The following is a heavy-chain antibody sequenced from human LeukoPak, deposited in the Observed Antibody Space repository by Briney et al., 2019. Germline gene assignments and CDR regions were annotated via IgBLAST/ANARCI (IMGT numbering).Heavy chain of an antibody. Sequence: ASVKVSCKASGYTFTGYYMHWVRQAPGQGLEWMGWINPNSGGTNYAQKFQGWVTMTRDTSISTAYMELSRLRSDDTAVYYCARVVGDYVWGSYRPAYYFDYWGQGTLVTVSS. CDR3: ARVVGDYVWGSYRPAYYFDY. V-gene: IGHV1-2*04. CDR2: INPNSGGT. J-gene: IGHJ4*02. CDR1: GYTFTGYY. D-gene: IGHD3-16*02.